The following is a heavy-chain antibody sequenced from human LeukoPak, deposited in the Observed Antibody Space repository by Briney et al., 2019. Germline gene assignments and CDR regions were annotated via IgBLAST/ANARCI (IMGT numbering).Heavy chain of an antibody. J-gene: IGHJ3*02. CDR2: IYHSGST. V-gene: IGHV4-30-2*01. CDR3: ARQAVGGAFDI. Sequence: SQTLSLTCTVSGGSISSGGYYWSWIRQPPGKGLEWIGYIYHSGSTYYNPSLKSRVTISVDRSKNQFSLKLSSVTAADTAVYYCARQAVGGAFDIWGQGTMVTVSS. D-gene: IGHD4-23*01. CDR1: GGSISSGGYY.